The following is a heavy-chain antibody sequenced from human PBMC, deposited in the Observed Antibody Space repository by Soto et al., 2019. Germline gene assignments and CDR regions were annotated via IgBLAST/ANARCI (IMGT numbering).Heavy chain of an antibody. V-gene: IGHV3-74*01. CDR2: INSDGSRT. J-gene: IGHJ4*02. CDR3: ARETYRGFYFDY. Sequence: GGSLRLSCAASGFTFTDYWTHWVRQAPGKGLVWVSRINSDGSRTSYADSVTGRFTISRDNAKNTLYLQMNSLRVEDTALFYCARETYRGFYFDYWGQGTLVTVSS. CDR1: GFTFTDYW. D-gene: IGHD4-4*01.